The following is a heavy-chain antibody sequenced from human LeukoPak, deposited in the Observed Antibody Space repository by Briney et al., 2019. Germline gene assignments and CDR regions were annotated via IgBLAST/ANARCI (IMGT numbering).Heavy chain of an antibody. CDR2: ISYDGSNK. D-gene: IGHD6-19*01. CDR3: AKDRRSSGWLDWFDP. CDR1: GFTFSSYG. J-gene: IGHJ5*02. V-gene: IGHV3-30*18. Sequence: GGSLRLSCAASGFTFSSYGMHWVRQAPGKGLEWVAVISYDGSNKYYADSVKGRFTISRDNSKNTLYLQMNSLRAEGTAVYYCAKDRRSSGWLDWFDPWGQGTLVTVSS.